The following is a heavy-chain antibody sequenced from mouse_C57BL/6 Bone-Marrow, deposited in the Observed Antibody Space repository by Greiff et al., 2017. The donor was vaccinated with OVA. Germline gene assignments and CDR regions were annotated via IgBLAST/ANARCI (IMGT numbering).Heavy chain of an antibody. CDR3: TRGYYYGSSRGYFDY. J-gene: IGHJ2*01. V-gene: IGHV6-6*01. CDR1: GFTFCDAW. D-gene: IGHD1-1*01. CDR2: IRNKANNHAT. Sequence: KLVESGGGLVQPGGSMKLSCASSGFTFCDAWMDWVRQSPEKGLEWGAEIRNKANNHATYYAESVKGRFTISRDDSKSSVYLQMNSLRAEDTGIYYCTRGYYYGSSRGYFDYWGQGTTLTVSS.